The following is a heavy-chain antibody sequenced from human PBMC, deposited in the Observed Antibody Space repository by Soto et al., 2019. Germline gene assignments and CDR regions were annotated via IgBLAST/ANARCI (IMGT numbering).Heavy chain of an antibody. J-gene: IGHJ2*01. CDR2: ISSSSSYI. V-gene: IGHV3-21*01. Sequence: EVQLVESGGGLVKPGGSLRLSCEASGFTFSSFSMNWVRQAPGKGLEWVSSISSSSSYIYYADSVKGRFTISRDNAKNSLYLQMNSLRAEDTAVYYCARDLMGHWCFDLWGRGTLVTVSS. CDR1: GFTFSSFS. CDR3: ARDLMGHWCFDL.